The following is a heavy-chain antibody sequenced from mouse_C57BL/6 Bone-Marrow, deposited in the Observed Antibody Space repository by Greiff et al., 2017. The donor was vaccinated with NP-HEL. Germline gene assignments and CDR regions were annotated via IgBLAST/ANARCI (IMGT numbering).Heavy chain of an antibody. CDR3: ASYDYDGEDFDY. CDR1: GYAFSSSW. CDR2: IYPGDGDT. D-gene: IGHD2-4*01. J-gene: IGHJ2*01. V-gene: IGHV1-82*01. Sequence: QVQLQQSGPELVKPGASVKISCKASGYAFSSSWMNWVKQRPGKGLEWIGRIYPGDGDTNYNEKFKGKATLTADKSSSTADMQLSSLTSEDSAVYFCASYDYDGEDFDYWGQGTTLTVSS.